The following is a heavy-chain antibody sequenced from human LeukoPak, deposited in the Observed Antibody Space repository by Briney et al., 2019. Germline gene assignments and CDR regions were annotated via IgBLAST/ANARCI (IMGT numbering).Heavy chain of an antibody. D-gene: IGHD3-10*01. V-gene: IGHV4-34*01. J-gene: IGHJ6*03. CDR2: VNYSGST. CDR1: GGSFSDFY. Sequence: SETLSLTCAVSGGSFSDFYWNWIRQPPGKGLEWIGEVNYSGSTYYNPSLKSRVIISVDTSKNQFSLKLSSVTAADTVVYYCARVGDLFRAHRVRGLSPDFYYMDVWGKGTTVTVSS. CDR3: ARVGDLFRAHRVRGLSPDFYYMDV.